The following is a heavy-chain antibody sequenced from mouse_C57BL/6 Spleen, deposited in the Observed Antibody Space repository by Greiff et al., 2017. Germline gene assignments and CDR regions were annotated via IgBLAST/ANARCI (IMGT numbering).Heavy chain of an antibody. V-gene: IGHV7-3*01. Sequence: EVHLVESGGGLVQPGGSLSLSCAASGFTFTDYYMSWVRQPPGKALEWLGFIRNKANGYTTEYSASVKGRFTISRDNSQSILYLQMNALRAEDSATYYCERYGYGSSSPFYGYFDVWGTGTTVTVSS. CDR1: GFTFTDYY. CDR2: IRNKANGYTT. CDR3: ERYGYGSSSPFYGYFDV. D-gene: IGHD1-1*01. J-gene: IGHJ1*03.